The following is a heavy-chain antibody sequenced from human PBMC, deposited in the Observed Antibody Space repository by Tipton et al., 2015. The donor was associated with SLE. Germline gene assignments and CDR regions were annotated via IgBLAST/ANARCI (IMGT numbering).Heavy chain of an antibody. Sequence: TLSLTCTVSGGSISSYYWSWIRQPPGKGLEWIGYIYYSGSTNYNPSLKSRVTISVDTSKNQFSLKLSSVTAADTAVYYCARAQNYYGSGSYPDYWGQGTLVTVPS. V-gene: IGHV4-59*01. CDR3: ARAQNYYGSGSYPDY. CDR2: IYYSGST. CDR1: GGSISSYY. D-gene: IGHD3-10*01. J-gene: IGHJ4*02.